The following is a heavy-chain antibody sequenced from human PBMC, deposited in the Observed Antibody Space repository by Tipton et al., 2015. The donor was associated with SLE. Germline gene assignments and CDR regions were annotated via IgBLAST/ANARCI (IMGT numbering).Heavy chain of an antibody. CDR1: GYSISSGYY. J-gene: IGHJ4*02. D-gene: IGHD6-13*01. CDR2: IYHSGST. Sequence: TLSLTCTVSGYSISSGYYWGWIRQPPGKGLEWIGSIYHSGSTYYNPSLKSRVTISVDTSKNQFSLKLSSVTAADTAVYYCARGIAAAVTYYWGQGTLVTVSS. CDR3: ARGIAAAVTYY. V-gene: IGHV4-38-2*02.